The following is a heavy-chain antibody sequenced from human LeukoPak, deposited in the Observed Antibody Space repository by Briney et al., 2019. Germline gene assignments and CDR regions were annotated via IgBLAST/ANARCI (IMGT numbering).Heavy chain of an antibody. CDR2: ISNTGNRV. V-gene: IGHV3-11*01. CDR3: ARVQKGIAAAGTGGGWFEP. D-gene: IGHD6-13*01. J-gene: IGHJ5*02. Sequence: GGSLRLSCAASGFSFSDFYMTWIRQAPGKGLDWVSYISNTGNRVDYADSVKGRFSISRDNAKKSVYLQMNNLRGEDTAVYYCARVQKGIAAAGTGGGWFEPWGQGTLVTVS. CDR1: GFSFSDFY.